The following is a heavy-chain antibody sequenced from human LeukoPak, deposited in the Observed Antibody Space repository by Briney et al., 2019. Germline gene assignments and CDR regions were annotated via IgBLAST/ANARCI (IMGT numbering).Heavy chain of an antibody. Sequence: GGSLRLSCAASGFTFSDYYMNWIRQAPGKGLEWVSYISSSGSTIYYADSVKGRFTISRDNAKNSLYLQMNSLRAEDTAVYYCARKYSYGSGAFDYWGQGTLVTVSS. D-gene: IGHD5-18*01. CDR1: GFTFSDYY. J-gene: IGHJ4*02. CDR3: ARKYSYGSGAFDY. V-gene: IGHV3-11*01. CDR2: ISSSGSTI.